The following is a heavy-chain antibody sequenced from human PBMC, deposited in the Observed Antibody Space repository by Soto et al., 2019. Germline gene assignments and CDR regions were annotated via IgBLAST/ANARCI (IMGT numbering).Heavy chain of an antibody. V-gene: IGHV1-3*01. Sequence: VASVKVSCKASGYTFTSYAMHWVRQAPGQRLEWMGWINAGNGNTKYSQKFQGRVTITRDTSASTAYMELSSLRSEDTAVYYCARDGQSSYCISTSCSPWWFDPWGQGTLVTVSS. CDR2: INAGNGNT. D-gene: IGHD2-2*01. CDR1: GYTFTSYA. CDR3: ARDGQSSYCISTSCSPWWFDP. J-gene: IGHJ5*02.